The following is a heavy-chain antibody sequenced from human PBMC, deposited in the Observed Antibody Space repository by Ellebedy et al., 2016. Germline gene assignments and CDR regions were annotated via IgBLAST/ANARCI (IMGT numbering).Heavy chain of an antibody. D-gene: IGHD3-16*02. CDR2: IYPGDSDT. CDR3: ASPAITYYDYIWGSYREANAFDI. CDR1: GYSFTSYW. V-gene: IGHV5-51*01. J-gene: IGHJ3*02. Sequence: GESLKISXKGSGYSFTSYWIGWVRQMPGKGLEWMGIIYPGDSDTGYSPSFQGQVTISADKSISTAYLQWSSLKASDTAMYYCASPAITYYDYIWGSYREANAFDIWGQGTMVTVSS.